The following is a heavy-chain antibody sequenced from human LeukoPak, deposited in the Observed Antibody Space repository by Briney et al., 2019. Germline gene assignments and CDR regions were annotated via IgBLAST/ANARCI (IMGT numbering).Heavy chain of an antibody. Sequence: GGSLRLSCAASGFTFSSSGMHWVRQAPGKGLEWVAVIWYDGINKYYADSVKDRFTISRDNSKNTLYLQMNSLRAEDTAVYYCARGPYSGSSYYYGMDVWGQGTTVTVSS. J-gene: IGHJ6*02. CDR2: IWYDGINK. D-gene: IGHD1-26*01. V-gene: IGHV3-33*01. CDR1: GFTFSSSG. CDR3: ARGPYSGSSYYYGMDV.